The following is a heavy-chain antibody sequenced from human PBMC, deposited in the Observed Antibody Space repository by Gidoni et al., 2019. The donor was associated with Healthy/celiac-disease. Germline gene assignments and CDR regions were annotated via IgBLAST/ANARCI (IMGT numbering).Heavy chain of an antibody. CDR2: ISYDGSNK. CDR1: GFTFSRHG. J-gene: IGHJ4*02. Sequence: QVQLVESGGGVAEPGRSLRLACAASGFTFSRHGMHWVRQAPGKGLEGVVVISYDGSNKYYADSVKGRFTISRDNSKNTLYLQMNSLRAEDTAVYYCAKAITRSDIVVVTATFLDYWGQGTLVTVSS. V-gene: IGHV3-30*18. CDR3: AKAITRSDIVVVTATFLDY. D-gene: IGHD2-21*02.